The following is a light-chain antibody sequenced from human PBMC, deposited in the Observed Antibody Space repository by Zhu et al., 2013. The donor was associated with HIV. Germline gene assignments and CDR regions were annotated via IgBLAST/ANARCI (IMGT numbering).Light chain of an antibody. J-gene: IGLJ2*01. CDR3: QSYDTTLSGSGV. Sequence: QSALTQPASVSGSPGQSITISCTGSSNDVGGYNYVSWYQQHPGKAPKLILYEVTKRPSGVPDRFSGSKSGTSASLAITGLQADDEADYYCQSYDTTLSGSGVFGGGTKLTVL. CDR2: EVT. CDR1: SNDVGGYNY. V-gene: IGLV2-14*01.